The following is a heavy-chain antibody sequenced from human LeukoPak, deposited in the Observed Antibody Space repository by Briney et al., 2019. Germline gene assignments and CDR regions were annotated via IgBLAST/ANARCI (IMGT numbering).Heavy chain of an antibody. Sequence: ASVKVSCKASGYTFTSYDINWVRQATGQGLEWMGWMNPNSGNTNYAQKLQGRVTMTTDTSTSTAYMELRSLRSDDTAVYYCARVGYYDFWSGYSAFDYWGQGTLVTVSS. J-gene: IGHJ4*02. CDR1: GYTFTSYD. CDR3: ARVGYYDFWSGYSAFDY. CDR2: MNPNSGNT. V-gene: IGHV1-18*01. D-gene: IGHD3-3*01.